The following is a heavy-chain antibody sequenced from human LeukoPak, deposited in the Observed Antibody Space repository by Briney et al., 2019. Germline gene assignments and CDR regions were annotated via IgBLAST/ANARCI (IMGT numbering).Heavy chain of an antibody. CDR2: MNPNSGNT. J-gene: IGHJ4*02. CDR3: ATSGYYGSGSYYRAGGDY. Sequence: GASVKVSCKASGYTFTSYDIDLMRHPTGQGLEWMGWMNPNSGNTGYAQKSQGRVTMTRNTSISTAYMELSSLRSEDTAVYYCATSGYYGSGSYYRAGGDYWGQGTLVTVSS. CDR1: GYTFTSYD. D-gene: IGHD3-10*01. V-gene: IGHV1-8*01.